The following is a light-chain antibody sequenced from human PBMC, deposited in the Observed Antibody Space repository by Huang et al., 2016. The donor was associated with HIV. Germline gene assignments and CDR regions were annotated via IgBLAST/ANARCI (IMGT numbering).Light chain of an antibody. Sequence: EVVMTQSPVTLSVSPGERATLSCRASQSVNNKLAGCQQKPGQAPRLLIHAASIRATGIPDRFSGSGSGTEFTLTISSLQSEDFAVYYCQQYNNWPPWTFGQGTKVEIK. CDR3: QQYNNWPPWT. V-gene: IGKV3-15*01. CDR1: QSVNNK. CDR2: AAS. J-gene: IGKJ1*01.